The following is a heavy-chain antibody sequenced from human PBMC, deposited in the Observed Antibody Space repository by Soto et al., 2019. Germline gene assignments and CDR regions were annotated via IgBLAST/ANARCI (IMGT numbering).Heavy chain of an antibody. V-gene: IGHV5-51*01. CDR3: ARQMGRTVNFDY. CDR1: GYKVSTWHNFTSYW. J-gene: IGHJ4*02. CDR2: IYPGDSDT. Sequence: GESLKISCMGSGYKVSTWHNFTSYWIAWVRQMPGEGLEWMGIIYPGDSDTRYSPSFQGQVTISADKSINSVYLQWSSLKASDTAMYYCARQMGRTVNFDYWGQGTPVTVSS. D-gene: IGHD1-26*01.